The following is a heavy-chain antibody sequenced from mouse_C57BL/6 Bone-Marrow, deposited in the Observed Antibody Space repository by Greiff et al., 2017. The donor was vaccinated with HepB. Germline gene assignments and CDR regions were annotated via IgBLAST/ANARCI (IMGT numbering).Heavy chain of an antibody. CDR3: AREGDYYAMDY. J-gene: IGHJ4*01. V-gene: IGHV5-4*01. Sequence: EVQLVESGGGLVKPGGSLKLSCAASGFTFSSYAMSWVRQTPEKRLEWVATISDGGSYTYYPDNVKGRFTISRDNAKNNLYLQMSHLKSEDTAMYYCAREGDYYAMDYWGQGTSATVSS. CDR2: ISDGGSYT. CDR1: GFTFSSYA.